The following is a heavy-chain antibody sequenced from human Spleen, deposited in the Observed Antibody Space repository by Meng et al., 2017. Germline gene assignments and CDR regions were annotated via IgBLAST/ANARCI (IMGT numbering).Heavy chain of an antibody. V-gene: IGHV1-18*01. CDR1: GYSFTHHG. D-gene: IGHD4-11*01. CDR3: AINTETTQGDY. Sequence: QVQLVQSGVEVKKPGASVKVSCKASGYSFTHHGITWVRQAPGQGLEWLGWISGYNGDTHYAQKLQGRVTMTTDTSTSTVYMELRSLRSEDTAVYYCAINTETTQGDYWGQGTLVTVSS. CDR2: ISGYNGDT. J-gene: IGHJ4*02.